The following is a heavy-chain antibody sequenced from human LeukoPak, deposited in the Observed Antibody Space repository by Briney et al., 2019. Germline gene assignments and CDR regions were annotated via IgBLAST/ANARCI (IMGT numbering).Heavy chain of an antibody. V-gene: IGHV4-39*01. CDR2: IYYRGST. D-gene: IGHD3-9*01. CDR3: ARPGGILTAYPFDP. CDR1: GGSISSSTYY. Sequence: PSETLSLTCTVSGGSISSSTYYWGWIRQPPGKGLEWIGSIYYRGSTYYNPSLKSRVTISVGTSKNQFFLNLRSVTASDTAVYYCARPGGILTAYPFDPWGQGTLVTVSS. J-gene: IGHJ5*02.